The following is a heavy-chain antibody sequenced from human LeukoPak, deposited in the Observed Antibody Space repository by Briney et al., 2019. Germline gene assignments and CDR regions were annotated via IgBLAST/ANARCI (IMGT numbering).Heavy chain of an antibody. CDR3: ARGGSSGYYYFDY. D-gene: IGHD3-22*01. Sequence: GGSLRLSCAASGFTFSSYSMNWVRQAPGKGLEWVSYISSSSSTIYYADSVKGRFTISRDNAKNSLYPQMNSLRAEDTAVYYCARGGSSGYYYFDYWGQGTLVTVSS. CDR2: ISSSSSTI. J-gene: IGHJ4*02. V-gene: IGHV3-48*01. CDR1: GFTFSSYS.